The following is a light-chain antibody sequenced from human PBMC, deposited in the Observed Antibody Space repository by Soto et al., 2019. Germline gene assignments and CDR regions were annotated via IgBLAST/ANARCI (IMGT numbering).Light chain of an antibody. V-gene: IGKV3-15*01. Sequence: EIVMTQSPATLSVSPGERASLSCRASQSVGINLAWYQQKPGQAPGLLIYRASTRATGIPARISGSGSETEFTLTISSLQSEDFAVYYCQQYNNWPRGTFGQGTRLEIK. J-gene: IGKJ5*01. CDR1: QSVGIN. CDR2: RAS. CDR3: QQYNNWPRGT.